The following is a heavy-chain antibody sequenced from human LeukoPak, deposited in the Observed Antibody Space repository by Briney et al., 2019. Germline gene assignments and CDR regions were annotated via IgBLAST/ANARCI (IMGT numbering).Heavy chain of an antibody. Sequence: ASVKVSCKASGYTFTGYGISWVRQAPGQGLEWMGWISAYNGNTNYAQKLQGRVTMTPDTSTSTAYMELRSLRSDDTAVYYCARDVIPYYYDSSGYLHYFDYWGQGTLVTVSS. J-gene: IGHJ4*02. CDR1: GYTFTGYG. CDR2: ISAYNGNT. CDR3: ARDVIPYYYDSSGYLHYFDY. V-gene: IGHV1-18*01. D-gene: IGHD3-22*01.